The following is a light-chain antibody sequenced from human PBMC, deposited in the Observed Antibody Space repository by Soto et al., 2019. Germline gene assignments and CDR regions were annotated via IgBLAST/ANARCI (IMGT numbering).Light chain of an antibody. J-gene: IGKJ1*01. CDR3: QQYGSSGT. CDR1: QSVGSN. CDR2: GAS. V-gene: IGKV3-15*01. Sequence: EIVMTQSPATLSVSPGERATLSCRASQSVGSNLAWYQQKPGQAPRLLIYGASTRATGIPVRFSGSGSGTDFTLTISRLEPEDFAVYYCQQYGSSGTFGQGTKVDI.